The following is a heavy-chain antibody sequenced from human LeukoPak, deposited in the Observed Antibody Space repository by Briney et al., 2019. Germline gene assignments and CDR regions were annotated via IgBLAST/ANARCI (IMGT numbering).Heavy chain of an antibody. J-gene: IGHJ4*02. CDR3: ARARPATAIVPYCFDY. V-gene: IGHV4-34*01. CDR2: INHGGRT. D-gene: IGHD2-21*02. CDR1: GGSFSGYY. Sequence: WETLSLTCAVYGGSFSGYYWSWIRQPPGKGLEWIGEINHGGRTNYNPSLKSQVTISVDTSKNQFSLKLSSVTAADTAVYYCARARPATAIVPYCFDYWGQGTLVTVSS.